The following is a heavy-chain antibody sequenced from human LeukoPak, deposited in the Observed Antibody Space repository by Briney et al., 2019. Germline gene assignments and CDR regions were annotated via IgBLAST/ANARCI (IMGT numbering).Heavy chain of an antibody. D-gene: IGHD3-9*01. Sequence: SQTLSLNCTVSGVSISSVGYYWSWIGQRPGKVLEWIGNIYYSGSTYYNPSLKSRVTISVDTSKNQFSLKLSSVTAADTAVYYCARGRYYDILTGYLDYWGQGTLVTVSS. CDR2: IYYSGST. V-gene: IGHV4-31*03. CDR3: ARGRYYDILTGYLDY. CDR1: GVSISSVGYY. J-gene: IGHJ4*02.